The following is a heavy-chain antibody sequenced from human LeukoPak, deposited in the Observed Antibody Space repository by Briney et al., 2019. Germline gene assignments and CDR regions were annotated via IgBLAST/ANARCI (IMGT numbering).Heavy chain of an antibody. CDR3: ARTDY. CDR1: GFTFSSYW. Sequence: GGSLRLSCAASGFTFSSYWMYWVRQAPGKGLVWVSRINSDGSTTTYADSVKGRFTISRDNAKNTVNLQMNSLRAEDTGVYYCARTDYWGQGTLVTVSS. CDR2: INSDGSTT. J-gene: IGHJ4*02. V-gene: IGHV3-74*01.